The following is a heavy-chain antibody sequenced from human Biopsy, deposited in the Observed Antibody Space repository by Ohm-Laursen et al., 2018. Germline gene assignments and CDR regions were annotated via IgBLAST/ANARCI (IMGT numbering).Heavy chain of an antibody. CDR2: INPHTGVT. V-gene: IGHV1-2*05. D-gene: IGHD5/OR15-5a*01. J-gene: IGHJ5*02. CDR1: GYDFLDFH. CDR3: ARPSGGVSTIGFDP. Sequence: GSSVKVSCKGSGYDFLDFHIHWVRQVPGQGLEWIGHINPHTGVTKYAQKFLDRITMTGDTSISTAYMDLSRLTSADTGIYYCARPSGGVSTIGFDPWGQGTLVIVSS.